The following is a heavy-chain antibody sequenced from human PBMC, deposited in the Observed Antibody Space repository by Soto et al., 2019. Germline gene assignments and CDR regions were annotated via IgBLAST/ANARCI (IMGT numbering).Heavy chain of an antibody. CDR1: GFTFSGSA. V-gene: IGHV3-73*01. D-gene: IGHD5-18*01. Sequence: GSLRLSCAASGFTFSGSAMHWVRQASGKGLEWVGRIRSKANSYATAYAASVKGRFTISRDDSKNTAYLQMNSLKTEDTAVYYCTYSGAWIPPARNPVAPYYYYGMDVWGQGTTVTVSS. CDR2: IRSKANSYAT. CDR3: TYSGAWIPPARNPVAPYYYYGMDV. J-gene: IGHJ6*02.